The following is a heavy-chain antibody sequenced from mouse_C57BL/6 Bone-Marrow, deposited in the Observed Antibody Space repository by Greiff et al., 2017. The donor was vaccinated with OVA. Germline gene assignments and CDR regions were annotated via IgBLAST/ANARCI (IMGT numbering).Heavy chain of an antibody. CDR2: INPGSGGT. V-gene: IGHV1-54*01. CDR1: GYAFTNYL. J-gene: IGHJ4*01. CDR3: ARYALMGYAMDY. Sequence: QVQLQQSGAELVRPGTSVKVSCKASGYAFTNYLIEWVKQRPGQGLEWIGVINPGSGGTNYNEKFKGKATLTADKSSSTAYMQLSSLTSEDSAVYFCARYALMGYAMDYWGQGTSVTVSS. D-gene: IGHD6-5*01.